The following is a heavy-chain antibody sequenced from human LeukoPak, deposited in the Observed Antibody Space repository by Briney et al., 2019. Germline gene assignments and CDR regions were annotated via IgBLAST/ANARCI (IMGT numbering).Heavy chain of an antibody. CDR1: GGSFSDYY. CDR2: INHSGST. D-gene: IGHD3-3*01. V-gene: IGHV4-34*01. CDR3: ARGSITIFGVVPADY. J-gene: IGHJ4*02. Sequence: SETLSLTCAVYGGSFSDYYWSWIRQPPGKGLEWIGEINHSGSTNYNPSLKSRVTISVDTSKNQFSLKLSSVTAADTAVYYCARGSITIFGVVPADYWGQGTLVTVSS.